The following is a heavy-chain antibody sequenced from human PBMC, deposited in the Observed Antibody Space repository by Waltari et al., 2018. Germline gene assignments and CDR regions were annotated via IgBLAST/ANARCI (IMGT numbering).Heavy chain of an antibody. D-gene: IGHD5-18*01. V-gene: IGHV4-61*02. CDR3: ARGIAKGGYGAVDY. Sequence: QVHLQESGPGLVRPSQTLSLTCNVSGASISSGTYYWNWIRQPAGKGPEGIGRIHISGGTNYSPSLKSRVTISVYTSNNQFSLKLTSVTAADTAVYYCARGIAKGGYGAVDYWGQGRLVTVSS. CDR2: IHISGGT. CDR1: GASISSGTYY. J-gene: IGHJ4*02.